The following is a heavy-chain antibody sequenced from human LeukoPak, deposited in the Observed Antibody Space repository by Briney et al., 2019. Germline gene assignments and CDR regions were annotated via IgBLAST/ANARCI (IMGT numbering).Heavy chain of an antibody. CDR3: ARRDSSGWSTFDY. V-gene: IGHV1-18*01. CDR1: GYTFTSYG. CDR2: ISAYNGNT. D-gene: IGHD6-19*01. Sequence: ASVKVSCKASGYTFTSYGISWVRQAPGQGLEWMGWISAYNGNTNYAQKLQGRVTITRNTSISTAYMELSSLRSEDTAVYYCARRDSSGWSTFDYWGQGTLVTVSS. J-gene: IGHJ4*02.